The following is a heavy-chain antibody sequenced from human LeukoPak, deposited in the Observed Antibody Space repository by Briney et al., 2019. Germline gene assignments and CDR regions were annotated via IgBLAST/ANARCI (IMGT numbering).Heavy chain of an antibody. CDR2: IKQDGSEK. Sequence: PGGSLRLSCAASGFTFSSYAMSWVRQAPGKGLEWVANIKQDGSEKYYVDSVKGRFTISRDNAKNSLYLQMNSLRAEDTAVYYCARFHGGYGYWGQGTLVTVSS. CDR1: GFTFSSYA. CDR3: ARFHGGYGY. V-gene: IGHV3-7*01. D-gene: IGHD6-13*01. J-gene: IGHJ4*02.